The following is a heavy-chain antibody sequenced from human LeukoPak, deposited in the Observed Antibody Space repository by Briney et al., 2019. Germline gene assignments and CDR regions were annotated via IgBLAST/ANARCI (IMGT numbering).Heavy chain of an antibody. CDR2: INHSGST. Sequence: PSETLSLTCAVYGGSFSGYYWSWIRQPPGKGLEWIGEINHSGSTNYNPSLKSRVTISVDTSKNQFSLKLSSVTAADTAVYYCASSGGSKDFDYWGQGTLVTVSS. J-gene: IGHJ4*02. CDR3: ASSGGSKDFDY. CDR1: GGSFSGYY. D-gene: IGHD3-10*01. V-gene: IGHV4-34*01.